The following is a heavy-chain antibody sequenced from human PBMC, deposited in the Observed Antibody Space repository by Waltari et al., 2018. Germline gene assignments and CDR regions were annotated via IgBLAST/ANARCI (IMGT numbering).Heavy chain of an antibody. CDR1: GGSFSGYY. Sequence: QVQLQQWGAGLLKPSETLSLTCAVYGGSFSGYYWSWIRQPPGKGLEWSWEINHSGSTNYNPSLKSRGTISVDTSKNQFSLKLSSVTAADTAVYYCARAPGYSSSWYPYYFDYWGQGTLVTVSS. J-gene: IGHJ4*02. CDR2: INHSGST. V-gene: IGHV4-34*01. D-gene: IGHD6-13*01. CDR3: ARAPGYSSSWYPYYFDY.